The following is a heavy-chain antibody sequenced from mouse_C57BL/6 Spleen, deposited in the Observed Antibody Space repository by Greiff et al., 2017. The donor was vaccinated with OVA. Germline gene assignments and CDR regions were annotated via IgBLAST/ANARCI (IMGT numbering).Heavy chain of an antibody. CDR2: VYPGSGST. Sequence: VQLQQPGAELVKPGASVKMSCKASGYTFTSYWITWVKQRPGQGLEWIGDVYPGSGSTNYNEKFKSKATLTVDTSSSTACKQHRSLTSEDSAVYYCGRSRGNNYFDDWGQGTTLTVSS. D-gene: IGHD2-1*01. J-gene: IGHJ2*01. CDR1: GYTFTSYW. CDR3: GRSRGNNYFDD. V-gene: IGHV1-55*01.